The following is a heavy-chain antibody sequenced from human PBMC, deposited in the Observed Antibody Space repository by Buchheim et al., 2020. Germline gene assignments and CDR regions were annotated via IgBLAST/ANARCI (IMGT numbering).Heavy chain of an antibody. V-gene: IGHV4-31*11. D-gene: IGHD3-22*01. CDR1: GGSISSGGYS. J-gene: IGHJ4*02. Sequence: QLQLQESGSGLVKPSQTLSLTCAVSGGSISSGGYSWSWIRQHPGKGLEWIGYIYYSGSTYYNPSLKSRVTISVDTSKNQFSLKLSSVTAADTAVYYCAREIVYYDSDQVAGYFDYWGQGTL. CDR3: AREIVYYDSDQVAGYFDY. CDR2: IYYSGST.